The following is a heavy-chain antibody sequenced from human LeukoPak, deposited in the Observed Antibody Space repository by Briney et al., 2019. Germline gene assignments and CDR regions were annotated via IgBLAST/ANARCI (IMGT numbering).Heavy chain of an antibody. D-gene: IGHD6-19*01. CDR1: GYTFTGYY. Sequence: ASVKVSCKASGYTFTGYYMHWVRQAPGQGLDWMGRINPNSGGTNYAQMFQGRVTMTRDTSISTAYMELSRLRSDDTAVYYCARVSQQWLCDYWGQGTLVTVSS. CDR3: ARVSQQWLCDY. J-gene: IGHJ4*02. CDR2: INPNSGGT. V-gene: IGHV1-2*06.